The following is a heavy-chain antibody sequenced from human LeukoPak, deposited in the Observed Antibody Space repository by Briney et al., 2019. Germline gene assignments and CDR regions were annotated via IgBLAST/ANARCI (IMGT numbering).Heavy chain of an antibody. CDR3: AKDKGFSYYDFWSGYYY. D-gene: IGHD3-3*01. CDR2: ISGNAGST. J-gene: IGHJ4*02. Sequence: GGSLRLSCAASGFTLSSYAMSWVRQAPGKGLEWVSLISGNAGSTYYADSVKGRFTISRDITKNTLYLQMNSLRAEDTAVYYCAKDKGFSYYDFWSGYYYWGQGTLVTVSS. V-gene: IGHV3-23*01. CDR1: GFTLSSYA.